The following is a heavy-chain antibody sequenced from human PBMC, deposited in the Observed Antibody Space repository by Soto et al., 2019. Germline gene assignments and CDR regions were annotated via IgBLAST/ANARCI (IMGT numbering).Heavy chain of an antibody. J-gene: IGHJ3*02. V-gene: IGHV3-33*01. CDR3: ARDMGASDAFDI. D-gene: IGHD1-26*01. CDR1: GFTFSSYG. Sequence: PGESLKISCAASGFTFSSYGMHWVRQAPGKGLEWVAVIWYDGSNKYYADSVKGRFTISRDNSKNTLYLQMNSLRAEDTAVYYCARDMGASDAFDIWGQGTMVTVSS. CDR2: IWYDGSNK.